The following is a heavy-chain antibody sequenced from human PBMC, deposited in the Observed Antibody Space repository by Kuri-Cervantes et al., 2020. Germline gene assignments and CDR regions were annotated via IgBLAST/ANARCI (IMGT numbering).Heavy chain of an antibody. CDR1: GGSISSGDYY. Sequence: SETLSLTCTVSGGSISSGDYYWSWIRQHPGKGLEWIGYIYYSGSTYYNPSLKSLVTISVDTSKNQFSLKLSSVTAADTAVYYCARVGYSNYWFDPWGQGTLVTVSS. V-gene: IGHV4-31*01. CDR2: IYYSGST. CDR3: ARVGYSNYWFDP. D-gene: IGHD4-11*01. J-gene: IGHJ5*02.